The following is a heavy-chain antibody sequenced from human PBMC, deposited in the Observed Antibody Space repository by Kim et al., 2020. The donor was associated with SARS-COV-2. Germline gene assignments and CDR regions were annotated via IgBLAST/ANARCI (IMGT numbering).Heavy chain of an antibody. V-gene: IGHV3-66*04. Sequence: SVKCRFTISRDNSKSTLYLQMNSLRAEDTAVYYCSRHRREQWLVLGGMNVWGQATTVTVSS. CDR3: SRHRREQWLVLGGMNV. J-gene: IGHJ6*02. D-gene: IGHD6-19*01.